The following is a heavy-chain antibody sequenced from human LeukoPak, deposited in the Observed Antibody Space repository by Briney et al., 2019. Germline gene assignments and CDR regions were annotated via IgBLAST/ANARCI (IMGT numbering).Heavy chain of an antibody. J-gene: IGHJ4*02. D-gene: IGHD3-22*01. CDR1: GGSISSYY. CDR2: IYYSGST. CDR3: ARSVDSSGYYSN. V-gene: IGHV4-59*08. Sequence: SETLSLTCTVSGGSISSYYWSWIRQPPGKGLEWIGYIYYSGSTNYNPSPKSRVTISVDTSKNQFSLKLSPVTAADTAVYYCARSVDSSGYYSNWGQGTLVTVSS.